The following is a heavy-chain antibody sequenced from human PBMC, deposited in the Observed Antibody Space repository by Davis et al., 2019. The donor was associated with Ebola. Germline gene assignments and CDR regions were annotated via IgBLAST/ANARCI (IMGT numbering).Heavy chain of an antibody. D-gene: IGHD6-19*01. CDR3: ARDEISGWAGFYYYGMDV. J-gene: IGHJ6*04. CDR2: INPSGGST. CDR1: GYTFTSYY. Sequence: AASVKVSCKASGYTFTSYYMHWVRQAPGQGLEWMGIINPSGGSTSYAQKFQGRVTMTRDTSTSTVYMELSSLRSEDTAVYYCARDEISGWAGFYYYGMDVWGKGTTDTVSS. V-gene: IGHV1-46*01.